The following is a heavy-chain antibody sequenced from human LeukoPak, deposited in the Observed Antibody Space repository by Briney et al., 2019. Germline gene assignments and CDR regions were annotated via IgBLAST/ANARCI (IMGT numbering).Heavy chain of an antibody. CDR3: ATVPDDYVWGSYHPRDRHFDY. Sequence: ASVKVSCKVSGYTLTELSMLWVRQAPGKGLEWMGGFDPEDGETIYAQKFQGRVTMTEDTSTDTAYMELSSLRSEDTAVYYCATVPDDYVWGSYHPRDRHFDYWGQGTLVTVSS. D-gene: IGHD3-16*02. CDR2: FDPEDGET. CDR1: GYTLTELS. V-gene: IGHV1-24*01. J-gene: IGHJ4*02.